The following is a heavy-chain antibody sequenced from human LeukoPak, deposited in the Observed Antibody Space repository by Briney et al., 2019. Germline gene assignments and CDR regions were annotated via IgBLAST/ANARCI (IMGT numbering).Heavy chain of an antibody. CDR2: INPSGGSA. V-gene: IGHV1-46*01. Sequence: ASVKVSCKASGYTFSIYNMHWVRQAPGQRLEWMGIINPSGGSASDTQKFQGRVTMTRDTSTSTLYMELSSLRSEDTAVYYCAREGVAATGLDYWGQGTLVTVSS. D-gene: IGHD6-13*01. J-gene: IGHJ4*02. CDR3: AREGVAATGLDY. CDR1: GYTFSIYN.